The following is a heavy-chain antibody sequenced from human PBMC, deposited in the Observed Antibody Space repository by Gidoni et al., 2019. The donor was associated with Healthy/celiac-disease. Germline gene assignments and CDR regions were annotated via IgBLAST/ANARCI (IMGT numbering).Heavy chain of an antibody. Sequence: QLQLQESGPGLVKPSETLSLTCTVSGGSISSSSYYWGWMRQPSGKGLEWIGSIYYSGSTYYNPSLKSRVTISVDTSKNQFSLKLSSVTAADTAVYYCARLGYCSSTSCSPDYWGQGTLVTVSS. V-gene: IGHV4-39*01. D-gene: IGHD2-2*01. J-gene: IGHJ4*02. CDR3: ARLGYCSSTSCSPDY. CDR2: IYYSGST. CDR1: GGSISSSSYY.